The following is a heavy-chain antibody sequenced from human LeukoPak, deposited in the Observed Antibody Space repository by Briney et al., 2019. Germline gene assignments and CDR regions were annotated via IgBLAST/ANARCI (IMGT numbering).Heavy chain of an antibody. CDR1: GGSISGYY. CDR3: ARDHLTMATYDY. D-gene: IGHD5-12*01. Sequence: SETLSLTCTVSGGSISGYYWSWIRQPPGKGLEWIGYIHYSGSTNYNPSLKSRVTISVDTSKNQFSLKLSSVTAADTAVYYCARDHLTMATYDYWGQGTLVTVSS. V-gene: IGHV4-59*12. CDR2: IHYSGST. J-gene: IGHJ4*02.